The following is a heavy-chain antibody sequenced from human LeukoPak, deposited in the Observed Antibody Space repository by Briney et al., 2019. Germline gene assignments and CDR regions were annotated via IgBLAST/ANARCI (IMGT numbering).Heavy chain of an antibody. J-gene: IGHJ3*02. D-gene: IGHD3-16*02. CDR2: IYYSGST. CDR1: GGSISSSSYY. Sequence: PSETLSLTCTVSGGSISSSSYYWGWIRQPPGKGLEWIGSIYYSGSTYYNTSLKSRVTISVDTSKNQFSLKLSSVTAADTAVYYCARAAARWYYDYVWGSYRPDAFDIWGQGTMVTVSS. V-gene: IGHV4-39*07. CDR3: ARAAARWYYDYVWGSYRPDAFDI.